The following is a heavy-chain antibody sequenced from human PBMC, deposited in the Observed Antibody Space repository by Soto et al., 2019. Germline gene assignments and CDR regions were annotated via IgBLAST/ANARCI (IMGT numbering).Heavy chain of an antibody. J-gene: IGHJ4*02. CDR2: INAGNGNT. Sequence: ASVKVSCKASGYTFTSYAMHWVRQAPGQRLEWMGWINAGNGNTKYSQKFQGRVTITRDTSTSTAYMELSSLRSEDTAVYYCARALLHDSSGYYHDYWGQGTPVTVSS. CDR1: GYTFTSYA. CDR3: ARALLHDSSGYYHDY. D-gene: IGHD3-22*01. V-gene: IGHV1-3*01.